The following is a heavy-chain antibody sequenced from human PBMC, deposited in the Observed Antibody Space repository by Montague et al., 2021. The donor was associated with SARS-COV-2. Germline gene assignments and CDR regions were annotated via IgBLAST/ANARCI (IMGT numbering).Heavy chain of an antibody. CDR3: AKEQYSSSWSDFDY. J-gene: IGHJ4*02. CDR1: GFTFSTYP. Sequence: SLRLSCAASGFTFSTYPMHWVRQAPGKGLEWLVVISYDGSKKDYADSVXGLFTISRDNSENMLYLQMNSLRAEDTAVYYCAKEQYSSSWSDFDYWGQGTVVAVSS. D-gene: IGHD6-13*01. V-gene: IGHV3-30*04. CDR2: ISYDGSKK.